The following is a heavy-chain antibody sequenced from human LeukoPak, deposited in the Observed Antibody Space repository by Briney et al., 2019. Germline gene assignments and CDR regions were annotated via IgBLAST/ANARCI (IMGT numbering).Heavy chain of an antibody. D-gene: IGHD6-25*01. Sequence: SETLSLTCTVSGYSISSGYYWGWIRQPPGKGLEWIGSIYHSGSTYYNPSLKSRVTISVDTSKNQFSLTLNSVTAADTAVYYCAREGGDPRWLDPWGQGTLVTVSS. J-gene: IGHJ5*02. V-gene: IGHV4-38-2*02. CDR2: IYHSGST. CDR1: GYSISSGYY. CDR3: AREGGDPRWLDP.